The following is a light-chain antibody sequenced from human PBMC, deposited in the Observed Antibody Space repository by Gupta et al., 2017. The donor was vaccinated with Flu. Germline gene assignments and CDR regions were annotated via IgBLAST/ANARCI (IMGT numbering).Light chain of an antibody. CDR3: GTWDSGLSAVV. V-gene: IGLV1-51*02. CDR1: RSNIGNNY. Sequence: QSVLTQPPSVSAAPGQKVTISCPGTRSNIGNNYVSWYQQVPGQAPKLLIYENNKRPSGITARFSGSKSGTSATLGITGLQTGDEADYYCGTWDSGLSAVVFGGGTKLTVL. J-gene: IGLJ2*01. CDR2: ENN.